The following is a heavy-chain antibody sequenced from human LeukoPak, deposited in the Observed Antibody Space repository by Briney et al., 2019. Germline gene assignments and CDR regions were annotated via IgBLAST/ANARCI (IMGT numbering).Heavy chain of an antibody. Sequence: GASVKVSCKASGGTFSSYAISWVRQAPGQGLEWMGGIIPIFGTANYAQKFQGRVTITTDESTSTAYMELSSLRSEDAAVYYCARRDKGYYYDSSGYSAVFDYWGQGTLVTVSS. V-gene: IGHV1-69*05. CDR3: ARRDKGYYYDSSGYSAVFDY. J-gene: IGHJ4*02. D-gene: IGHD3-22*01. CDR1: GGTFSSYA. CDR2: IIPIFGTA.